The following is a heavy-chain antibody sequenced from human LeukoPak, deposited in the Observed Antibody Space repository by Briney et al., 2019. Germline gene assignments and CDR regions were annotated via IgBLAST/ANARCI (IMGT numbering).Heavy chain of an antibody. Sequence: GGSLRLSCAASGFTFSSYWMHWVRQAPGKGLVWVSRINSDGSSTSYADSVKGRFTISRDSAKNSLYLQMNSLRAEDTAVYYCARGYSSSWYDGIRYVDYWGQGTLVTVSS. CDR1: GFTFSSYW. CDR2: INSDGSST. J-gene: IGHJ4*02. V-gene: IGHV3-74*01. CDR3: ARGYSSSWYDGIRYVDY. D-gene: IGHD6-13*01.